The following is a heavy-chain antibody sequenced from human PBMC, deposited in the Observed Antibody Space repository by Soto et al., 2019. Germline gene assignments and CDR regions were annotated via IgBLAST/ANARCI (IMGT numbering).Heavy chain of an antibody. D-gene: IGHD5-18*01. CDR2: INHSGST. CDR1: GGSFSGYY. Sequence: SETLSLTCAVYGGSFSGYYWSWIRQPPGKGLEWIGEINHSGSTNYNPSLKSRVTISVDTSKNQFSLKLSSVTAADTAVYYCARASTPRGYSYGRKVYYYYGMDVWGQGTTVTVSS. J-gene: IGHJ6*02. CDR3: ARASTPRGYSYGRKVYYYYGMDV. V-gene: IGHV4-34*01.